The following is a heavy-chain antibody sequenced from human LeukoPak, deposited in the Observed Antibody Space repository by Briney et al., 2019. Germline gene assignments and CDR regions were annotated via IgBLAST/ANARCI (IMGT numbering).Heavy chain of an antibody. CDR1: GFAFRTYG. Sequence: GRSLRLSCAASGFAFRTYGMHWVRQAPGKGLEWVAVISYDGSEKHNADSVKGRFTISRDNSKNMLYLEMNSLSTEDTAVYYCAKDRGGTMVRGVYYYHGMDDWGQGTTVTVSS. CDR3: AKDRGGTMVRGVYYYHGMDD. D-gene: IGHD3-10*01. J-gene: IGHJ6*02. CDR2: ISYDGSEK. V-gene: IGHV3-30*18.